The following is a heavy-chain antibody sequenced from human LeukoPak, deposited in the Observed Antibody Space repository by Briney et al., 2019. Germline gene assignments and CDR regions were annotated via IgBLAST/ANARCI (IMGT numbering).Heavy chain of an antibody. J-gene: IGHJ4*02. CDR1: GFTFSSYS. V-gene: IGHV3-21*01. Sequence: GGSLRLSCAASGFTFSSYSMNWVRQAPGKGLEWVSSISSSSSYIYYADSVKGRFTISRDNSKNTLYPQMNSLRAEDTAVYYCAKDNGDFWSGYPGPLDYWGQGTLVTVSS. CDR2: ISSSSSYI. CDR3: AKDNGDFWSGYPGPLDY. D-gene: IGHD3-3*01.